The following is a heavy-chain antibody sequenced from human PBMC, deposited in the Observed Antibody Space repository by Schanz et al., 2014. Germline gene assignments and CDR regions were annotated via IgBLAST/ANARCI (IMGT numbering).Heavy chain of an antibody. V-gene: IGHV3-66*01. CDR1: GFTFSVYW. Sequence: EVQLVESGGGLVQPGGSLRLSCAASGFTFSVYWMHWVRQPPGKGLVSVSLIYSGGDTNYAGSVKGRFTISRDGSKNTLYLQMNSLRAEDTAVYYCARKTDSSGTGDYWGQGTLVTVSS. CDR2: IYSGGDT. D-gene: IGHD6-19*01. CDR3: ARKTDSSGTGDY. J-gene: IGHJ4*02.